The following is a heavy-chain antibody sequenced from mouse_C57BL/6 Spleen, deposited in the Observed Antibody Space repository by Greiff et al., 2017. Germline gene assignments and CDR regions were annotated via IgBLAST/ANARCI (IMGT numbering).Heavy chain of an antibody. CDR2: ISDGGSYT. CDR1: GFTFSSYA. V-gene: IGHV5-4*01. J-gene: IGHJ3*01. D-gene: IGHD1-1*01. CDR3: ARGKYYGSSYVFAY. Sequence: EVQRVESGGGLVKPGGSLKLSCAASGFTFSSYAMSWVRQTPEKRLEWVATISDGGSYTYYPDNVKGRFTISRDNARNNLYLQMSHLKSEDTAMYYCARGKYYGSSYVFAYWGQGTLVTVSA.